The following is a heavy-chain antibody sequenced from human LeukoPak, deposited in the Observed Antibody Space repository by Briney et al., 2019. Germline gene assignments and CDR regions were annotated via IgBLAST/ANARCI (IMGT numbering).Heavy chain of an antibody. CDR1: GFTFNNYV. CDR3: AKDGSSSSPFDH. D-gene: IGHD6-6*01. J-gene: IGHJ4*02. V-gene: IGHV3-23*01. CDR2: ISVSGGST. Sequence: GGSLRLSCAASGFTFNNYVMSWVRQAPGKGLEWVSTISVSGGSTYYADSVKGRFTISRDDFENTVFLHMDSLRAEDTAVYYCAKDGSSSSPFDHWGQGTLVTVSS.